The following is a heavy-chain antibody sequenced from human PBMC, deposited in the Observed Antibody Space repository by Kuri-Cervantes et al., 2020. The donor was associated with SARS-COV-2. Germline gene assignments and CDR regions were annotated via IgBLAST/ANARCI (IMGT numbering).Heavy chain of an antibody. J-gene: IGHJ5*02. Sequence: GSLRLSCAVSGYSISSGYYWGWIRQPPGKGLEWIGSIYHSGSTYYNPSLKSRVTISVDTSKNQFSLKLSSVTAADTAVYYCARGPVVVVAATNWFDPWGQGALVTVSS. V-gene: IGHV4-38-2*01. CDR3: ARGPVVVVAATNWFDP. CDR2: IYHSGST. D-gene: IGHD2-15*01. CDR1: GYSISSGYY.